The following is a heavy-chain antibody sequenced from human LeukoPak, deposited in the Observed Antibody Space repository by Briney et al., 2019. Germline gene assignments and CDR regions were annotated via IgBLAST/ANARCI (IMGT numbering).Heavy chain of an antibody. J-gene: IGHJ4*02. CDR3: ARVGGDYDVLSGTQYFDY. CDR2: INHSGST. V-gene: IGHV4-34*01. CDR1: GGSFSGYY. Sequence: SETLSLTCAVYGGSFSGYYWSWSRQPPGKGLEWIGEINHSGSTNYNPSLKSRVIISVDTSKNQFSLKLSSVTAADTAVYYCARVGGDYDVLSGTQYFDYWGQGTLVTVSS. D-gene: IGHD3-3*01.